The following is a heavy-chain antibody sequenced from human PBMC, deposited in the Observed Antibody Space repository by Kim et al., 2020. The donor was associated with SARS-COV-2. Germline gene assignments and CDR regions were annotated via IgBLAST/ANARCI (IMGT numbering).Heavy chain of an antibody. J-gene: IGHJ6*01. CDR2: ISWNSGTI. V-gene: IGHV3-9*01. CDR1: GFTFAEHA. D-gene: IGHD3-10*01. Sequence: GGSLRLSCAASGFTFAEHAMHWVRQAPGKGLEWVSGISWNSGTIGYADSVKGRFTISRDNAKNSLYLQMNSLRTEDTAFYYCAKSKSTMFQGVLYGMDV. CDR3: AKSKSTMFQGVLYGMDV.